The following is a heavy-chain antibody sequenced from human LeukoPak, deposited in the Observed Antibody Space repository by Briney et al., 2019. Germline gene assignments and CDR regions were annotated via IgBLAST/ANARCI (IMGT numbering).Heavy chain of an antibody. CDR1: GYSISSAYY. CDR3: AREVSDYDILTGWIDY. D-gene: IGHD3-9*01. V-gene: IGHV4-38-2*02. CDR2: IHYSGST. Sequence: SLESLSLTCSVSGYSISSAYYWGWIRQPPGKGLEWIATIHYSGSTYYNPSLKSRVTISLDTSKSQFSLKLSSVTAADTAVYYCAREVSDYDILTGWIDYWGQGALVSVSS. J-gene: IGHJ4*02.